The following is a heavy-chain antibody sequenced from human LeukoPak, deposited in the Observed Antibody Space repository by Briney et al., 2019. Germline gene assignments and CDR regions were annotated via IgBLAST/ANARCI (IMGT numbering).Heavy chain of an antibody. CDR3: ARPYYGSGSYYPSDAFDI. CDR1: GGSFSSGDYS. Sequence: SETLSLTCTVSGGSFSSGDYSWNWIRQPAGQGLEWIGRLFSSGTTNYNPSLKSRVTISGDTSNNQFSLKLTSVTAADTAVYYCARPYYGSGSYYPSDAFDIWGQGTMVTVSS. J-gene: IGHJ3*02. V-gene: IGHV4-61*02. CDR2: LFSSGTT. D-gene: IGHD3-10*01.